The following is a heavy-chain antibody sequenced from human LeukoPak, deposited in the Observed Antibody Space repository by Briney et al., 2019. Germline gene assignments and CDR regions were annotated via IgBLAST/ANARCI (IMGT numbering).Heavy chain of an antibody. V-gene: IGHV4-39*02. Sequence: PSETLSLTCIVSGGSITSPEFYWGWIRQSPEEGLEWIANVYYSGSTYYNPSLQSRVTISIDTSKSHFSLKLTSMTAADTAVYYCARLPFRYYYYMDVWGKGTAVTVYS. CDR1: GGSITSPEFY. CDR3: ARLPFRYYYYMDV. D-gene: IGHD2/OR15-2a*01. J-gene: IGHJ6*03. CDR2: VYYSGST.